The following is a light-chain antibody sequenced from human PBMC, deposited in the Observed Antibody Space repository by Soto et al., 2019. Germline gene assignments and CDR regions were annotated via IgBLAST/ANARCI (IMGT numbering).Light chain of an antibody. J-gene: IGLJ1*01. CDR1: SSDVGGYTY. V-gene: IGLV2-14*01. Sequence: QSVLTQPASVSGSPRQSITISCTGASSDVGGYTYVSWYQQHPGKAPKLMNYEVNNRPSGVSNRFSGSKSGNTASLTISGLQAEDEADYYCSSYTSSSTLYVFGTGTKLTVL. CDR3: SSYTSSSTLYV. CDR2: EVN.